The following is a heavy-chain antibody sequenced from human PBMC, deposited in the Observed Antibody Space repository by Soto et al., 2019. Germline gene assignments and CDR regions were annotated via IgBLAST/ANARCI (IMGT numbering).Heavy chain of an antibody. CDR3: AKGAWYGSSSASDS. Sequence: QVQLVESGGGVVQPGRSLRLSCAASGSSLINYDMHWVRQAPGKGLEWVAVMSYDGSRQFYADSVRGRFSVSRDISKSALYLQMSSLRIEDTAVHYCAKGAWYGSSSASDSWGQGTHVTVSS. CDR2: MSYDGSRQ. J-gene: IGHJ4*02. D-gene: IGHD6-6*01. CDR1: GSSLINYD. V-gene: IGHV3-30*18.